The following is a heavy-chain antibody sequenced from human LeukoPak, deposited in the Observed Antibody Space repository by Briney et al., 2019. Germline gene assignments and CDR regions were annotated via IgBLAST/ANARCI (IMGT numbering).Heavy chain of an antibody. D-gene: IGHD3-10*01. CDR3: ARVKIGFGESYYMDV. V-gene: IGHV4-39*07. J-gene: IGHJ6*03. Sequence: SETLSLTCTVSGGSISSSSYYWGWIRQPPGKGLERIGSIYYSGSTYYNPSLKSRVTVSVDTSKNQFSLKLSSVTAADTAVYYCARVKIGFGESYYMDVWGKGTTVTVSS. CDR1: GGSISSSSYY. CDR2: IYYSGST.